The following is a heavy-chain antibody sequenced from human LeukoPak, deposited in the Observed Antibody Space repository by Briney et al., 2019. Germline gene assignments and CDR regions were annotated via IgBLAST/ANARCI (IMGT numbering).Heavy chain of an antibody. CDR1: GYSISSGYY. Sequence: PSETLSLTCTVSGYSISSGYYWGWIRQPPGKGLEWIGSIYHSGSTYYNPSLKSRVTISVDTSKNQFSLKLSSVTAADTAVYYCARDRPHYYDSSSEAFDIWGQGTMVTVSS. CDR3: ARDRPHYYDSSSEAFDI. V-gene: IGHV4-38-2*02. CDR2: IYHSGST. J-gene: IGHJ3*02. D-gene: IGHD3-22*01.